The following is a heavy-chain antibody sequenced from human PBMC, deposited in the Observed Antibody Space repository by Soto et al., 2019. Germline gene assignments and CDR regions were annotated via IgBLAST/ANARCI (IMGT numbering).Heavy chain of an antibody. CDR3: AKDESYGDYYYYNYYNMAV. J-gene: IGHJ6*03. CDR1: GFTFSNYG. V-gene: IGHV3-30*18. D-gene: IGHD4-17*01. CDR2: ISYDGSKR. Sequence: QVQMVESGGGVVQPGRSLRLSCEVSGFTFSNYGMHWVRQAPGKGLEWVALISYDGSKRYYADSIKDRVTITRDNSRNTLTQQMNSLRSDDTAVYYCAKDESYGDYYYYNYYNMAVWSKGTTVIVSS.